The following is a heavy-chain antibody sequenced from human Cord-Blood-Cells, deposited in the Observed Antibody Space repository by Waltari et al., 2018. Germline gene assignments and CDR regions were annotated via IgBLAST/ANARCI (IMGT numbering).Heavy chain of an antibody. V-gene: IGHV1-2*02. CDR3: ARGQLEDWFDP. J-gene: IGHJ5*02. CDR2: INPNSGGT. D-gene: IGHD1-1*01. CDR1: GHTFTGNS. Sequence: QVQLVQSGAAVKKPGASVTVSRKASGHTFTGNSMHWVRQAPGQGLEWMGWINPNSGGTNYAQKFQGRVTMTRDTSISTAYMELSRLRSDDTAVYYCARGQLEDWFDPWGQGTLVTVSS.